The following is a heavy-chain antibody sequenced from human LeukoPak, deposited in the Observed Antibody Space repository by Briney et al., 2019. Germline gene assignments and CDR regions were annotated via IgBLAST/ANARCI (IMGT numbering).Heavy chain of an antibody. CDR1: GYIFTDYW. Sequence: GESLKISCKISGYIFTDYWIGWVRQMPGKGLEWMGIIYPADSDSKYSPSFQGQVTISADKSITTAYLQWSSLKASDTAMYYSARLWDSSFDYWGQGTLVTVSS. CDR2: IYPADSDS. J-gene: IGHJ4*02. CDR3: ARLWDSSFDY. V-gene: IGHV5-51*01. D-gene: IGHD6-19*01.